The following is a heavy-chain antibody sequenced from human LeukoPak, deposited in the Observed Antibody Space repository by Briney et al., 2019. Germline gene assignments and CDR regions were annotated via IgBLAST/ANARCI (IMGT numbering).Heavy chain of an antibody. J-gene: IGHJ5*02. CDR3: ARRGRVEEGRYFDWSYTQGWFDP. Sequence: SETLSLTCTFSGGSISSYYWSWIRQPPGKGLEWIGSIYHSGSTYYNPSLKSRVTISVDTSKNQFSLKLSSVTAADTAVYYCARRGRVEEGRYFDWSYTQGWFDPWGQGTLVTVSS. D-gene: IGHD3-9*01. V-gene: IGHV4-59*08. CDR1: GGSISSYY. CDR2: IYHSGST.